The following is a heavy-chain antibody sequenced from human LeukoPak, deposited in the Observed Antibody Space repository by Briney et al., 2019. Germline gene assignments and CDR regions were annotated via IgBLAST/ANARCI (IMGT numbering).Heavy chain of an antibody. CDR3: ARVGGSYGRYYYYYYYMDV. CDR2: ISSNGGST. D-gene: IGHD1-26*01. Sequence: GGSLRLSCAASGFTFSSYAMHWVRQAPGKGLEYVSAISSNGGSTYYANSVKGRFTISRDNSKNTLYLQMGSLRAEDMAVYYCARVGGSYGRYYYYYYYMDVWGKGTTVTVSS. V-gene: IGHV3-64*01. CDR1: GFTFSSYA. J-gene: IGHJ6*03.